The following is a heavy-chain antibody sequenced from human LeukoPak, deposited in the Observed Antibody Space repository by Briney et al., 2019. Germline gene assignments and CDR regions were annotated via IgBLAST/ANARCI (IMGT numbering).Heavy chain of an antibody. V-gene: IGHV6-1*01. D-gene: IGHD2-15*01. CDR3: ARGRKIVVVVGTTRTHRDYYMNV. J-gene: IGHJ6*03. Sequence: SQTLSLTCAISGDSVSSNSAAWNWIRQSPSRGLEWLGRTYYRSKWYNDYAVSVKSRITINPDTSKNQFSLKLSSVTAADTAVYYCARGRKIVVVVGTTRTHRDYYMNVWGKGTTVTVSS. CDR2: TYYRSKWYN. CDR1: GDSVSSNSAA.